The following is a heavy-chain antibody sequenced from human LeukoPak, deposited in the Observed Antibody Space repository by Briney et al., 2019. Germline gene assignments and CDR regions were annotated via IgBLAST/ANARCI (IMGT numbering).Heavy chain of an antibody. Sequence: SQTLSLTRAISRDSVSSNSAAWNWIRQSPSRGLEWLGSTYYRSKLYNDYAVSVKSRITINPDTSKNQCSLQLYSVTPEDTAVYYCARERATAIPDDAFDIWGQGTMVTVSS. J-gene: IGHJ3*02. CDR1: RDSVSSNSAA. V-gene: IGHV6-1*01. D-gene: IGHD2-2*02. CDR2: TYYRSKLYN. CDR3: ARERATAIPDDAFDI.